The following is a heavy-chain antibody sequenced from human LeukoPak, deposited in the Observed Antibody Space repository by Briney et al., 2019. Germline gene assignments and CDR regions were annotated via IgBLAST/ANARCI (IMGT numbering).Heavy chain of an antibody. CDR2: IYWDDDK. Sequence: ESGPTLVKPTQTLTLTCTFSGFSLSTSGVGVGWIRQPPGKALEWLALIYWDDDKRYNPSLKSRLTITKDTSKNQVVLTMTNMDPVDTATYYCAHRRDSSSWYGDNWFDPWGQGTLVTVSS. V-gene: IGHV2-5*02. CDR3: AHRRDSSSWYGDNWFDP. J-gene: IGHJ5*02. CDR1: GFSLSTSGVG. D-gene: IGHD6-13*01.